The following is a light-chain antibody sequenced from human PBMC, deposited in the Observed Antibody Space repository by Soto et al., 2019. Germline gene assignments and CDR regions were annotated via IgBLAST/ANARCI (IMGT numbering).Light chain of an antibody. CDR3: QQYNNWPPA. J-gene: IGKJ1*01. CDR1: QSVSSK. Sequence: EIVMTQSPSTLSLSPGQRATLSFMASQSVSSKLAWYQQRPGQAPRLLIYSASTRATGIPARFSGSGSGTEFTLTISSLQSEDFAVYYCQQYNNWPPAFGQGTKVDI. CDR2: SAS. V-gene: IGKV3-15*01.